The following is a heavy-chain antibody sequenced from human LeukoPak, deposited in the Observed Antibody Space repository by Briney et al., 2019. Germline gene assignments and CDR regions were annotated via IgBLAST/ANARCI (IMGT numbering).Heavy chain of an antibody. J-gene: IGHJ4*02. CDR1: GGSISSGSYY. CDR3: ASDRN. Sequence: PSQTLSLTCTVSGGSISSGSYYWSWIRQPAGKGLEWIGRIYTSGSTNYNPSLKSRVTISVDTSKNQFSLRLSSVTAADTAVYYCASDRNWGQGTLVTVSS. V-gene: IGHV4-61*02. CDR2: IYTSGST.